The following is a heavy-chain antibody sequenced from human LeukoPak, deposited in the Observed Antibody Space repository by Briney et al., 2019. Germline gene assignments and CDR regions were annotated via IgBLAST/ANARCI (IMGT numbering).Heavy chain of an antibody. CDR3: ARVTGYYGSGSYHTPGFDY. Sequence: HPGGSLRLSCAASGFTFSSYEMNWVRQAPGKGLEWVSYISSSGSTIYYADSVKGRFTISRDNAKNSLYLHMNSLRAEDTAVYYCARVTGYYGSGSYHTPGFDYWGQGTLVTVSS. V-gene: IGHV3-48*03. CDR2: ISSSGSTI. J-gene: IGHJ4*02. D-gene: IGHD3-10*01. CDR1: GFTFSSYE.